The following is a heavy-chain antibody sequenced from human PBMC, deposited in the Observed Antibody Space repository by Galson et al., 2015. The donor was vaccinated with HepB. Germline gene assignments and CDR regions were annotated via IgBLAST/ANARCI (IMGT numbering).Heavy chain of an antibody. CDR2: ISAGNGNT. CDR1: GSTFTSYG. CDR3: ARGSVVAVSHLYFDY. J-gene: IGHJ4*02. V-gene: IGHV1-3*01. Sequence: QSGAEVTKPGESLKISCKASGSTFTSYGLHWVRQAPGQRLEWMGWISAGNGNTKYSQKFQGRVTFTRDTSASTAYMDLSSLRSEDTAVYYCARGSVVAVSHLYFDYWAQGTLVTVSS. D-gene: IGHD2-15*01.